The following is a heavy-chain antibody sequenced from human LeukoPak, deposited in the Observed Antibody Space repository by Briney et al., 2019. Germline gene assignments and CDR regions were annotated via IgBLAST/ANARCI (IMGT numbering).Heavy chain of an antibody. CDR3: AKDDHSWYEGDAFDI. J-gene: IGHJ3*02. CDR1: GFTFSNCW. V-gene: IGHV3-7*03. Sequence: QTGGSLRLSCVASGFTFSNCWMSWVRQAPGKGLEWVANIKFDGSEEYYVESVKGRFTISRDNAKNTLYLQMNSLRAEDTAVYYCAKDDHSWYEGDAFDIWGQGTMVTVSS. D-gene: IGHD6-13*01. CDR2: IKFDGSEE.